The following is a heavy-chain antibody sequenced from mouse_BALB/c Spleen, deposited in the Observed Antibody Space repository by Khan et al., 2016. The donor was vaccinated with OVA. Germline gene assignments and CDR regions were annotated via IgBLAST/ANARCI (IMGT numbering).Heavy chain of an antibody. CDR2: INYSGNT. V-gene: IGHV3-2*02. Sequence: EVQLQESGPGLVKPSQSLSLTCTVTGYSITSEYAWNWIRHFPGNKLEWMGYINYSGNTRYNPSLKSRISITRDTSKNQFFLQLNSVTTEDTAKYYCTRKDYYDYDPFPYWGQGTLVTVSA. CDR1: GYSITSEYA. D-gene: IGHD2-4*01. J-gene: IGHJ3*01. CDR3: TRKDYYDYDPFPY.